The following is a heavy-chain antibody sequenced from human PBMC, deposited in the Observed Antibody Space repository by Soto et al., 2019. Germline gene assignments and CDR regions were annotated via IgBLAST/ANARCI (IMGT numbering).Heavy chain of an antibody. CDR1: GFTFSDYY. V-gene: IGHV3-11*01. Sequence: QVQLVESGGGLVKPGGSLRLSCAASGFTFSDYYMSWIRQAPGKGLEWVSYISSSGSTIYYADSVKGRFTISRDNAKNSLYLQMNSLRAEDTAVYYCQHLCSGGSCYLRVPDYWGQGTLVTVSS. D-gene: IGHD2-15*01. J-gene: IGHJ4*02. CDR3: QHLCSGGSCYLRVPDY. CDR2: ISSSGSTI.